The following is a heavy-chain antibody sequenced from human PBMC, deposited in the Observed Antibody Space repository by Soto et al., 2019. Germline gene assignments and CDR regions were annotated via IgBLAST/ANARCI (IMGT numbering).Heavy chain of an antibody. D-gene: IGHD4-4*01. CDR1: GFTFSSNA. V-gene: IGHV3-23*01. CDR3: TKANLHRRYYFDY. J-gene: IGHJ4*02. Sequence: EVQLLESGGGLVQPGGSLRLSCAASGFTFSSNAMNWVRQAPGKGLEWVSLISGSGGSTFYADSVKGRFTTSRDNHKNTVYLQMNSLTAEDTAVYYCTKANLHRRYYFDYWGQGTLVTVSS. CDR2: ISGSGGST.